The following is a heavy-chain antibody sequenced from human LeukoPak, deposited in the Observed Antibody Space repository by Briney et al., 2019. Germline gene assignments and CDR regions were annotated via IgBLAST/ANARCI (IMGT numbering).Heavy chain of an antibody. V-gene: IGHV3-7*01. Sequence: PGGSLRLSCAVSGFTFSSYWMSWVRQAPGKGLEWVANIKKDGTEKNYVDSVKGRFTISRDNAKNSLYLQMNSLRAEDTAVYYCARDRRDCSSTSCYTNFDYWGQGTLVTVSS. CDR3: ARDRRDCSSTSCYTNFDY. D-gene: IGHD2-2*02. CDR2: IKKDGTEK. CDR1: GFTFSSYW. J-gene: IGHJ4*02.